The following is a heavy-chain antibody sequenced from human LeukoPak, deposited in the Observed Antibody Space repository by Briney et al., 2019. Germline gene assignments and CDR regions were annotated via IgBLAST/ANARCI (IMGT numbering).Heavy chain of an antibody. CDR2: IYSGGST. V-gene: IGHV3-53*01. Sequence: PGGSLRLSCAASGFTVSSNYMSWVRQAPGKGLEWVSVIYSGGSTYYADSVKGRFTISRDNSKNTLYLQMNNLRAEDTAVYYCASSVRADSSGYYGEDAFDIWGQGTMVTVSS. D-gene: IGHD3-22*01. CDR3: ASSVRADSSGYYGEDAFDI. CDR1: GFTVSSNY. J-gene: IGHJ3*02.